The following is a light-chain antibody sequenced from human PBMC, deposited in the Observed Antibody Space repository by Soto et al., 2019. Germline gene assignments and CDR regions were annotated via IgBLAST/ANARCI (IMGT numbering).Light chain of an antibody. CDR1: QGLVHSDGDTY. CDR3: MPGTHLIT. J-gene: IGKJ3*01. CDR2: KVS. Sequence: DVVLTQSPLSLPVTVGQPASISCRSSQGLVHSDGDTYLNWFHQRPGQSPRRLLYKVSNRDSGVPDRFSGSGSGTDFTLNISRVEAEDVGIYYCMPGTHLITFGPGTKVDIK. V-gene: IGKV2-30*02.